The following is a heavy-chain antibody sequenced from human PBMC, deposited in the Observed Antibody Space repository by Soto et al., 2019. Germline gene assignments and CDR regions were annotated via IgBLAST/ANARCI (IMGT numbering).Heavy chain of an antibody. CDR2: ISYDGSNK. CDR3: AKDHVGATWY. CDR1: GFTFSSYG. Sequence: QVQLVESGGGVVQPGRSLRLSCAASGFTFSSYGMHWVRQAPGKGLEWVAVISYDGSNKYYADSVKGRFTISRDNSKNTLYLQMNSLRPEDTAVYYCAKDHVGATWYWGQGTLVTVSS. D-gene: IGHD1-26*01. V-gene: IGHV3-30*18. J-gene: IGHJ4*02.